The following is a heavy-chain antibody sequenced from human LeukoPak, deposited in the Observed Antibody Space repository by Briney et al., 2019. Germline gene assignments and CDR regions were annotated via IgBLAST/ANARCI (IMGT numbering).Heavy chain of an antibody. CDR3: ASNGHSGSYSTLFDY. Sequence: GASVKVSCKASGGTFSSYAISWVRQAPGQGLEWMGGIIPIFGTANYAQKFQGRVTITADESTSTAYMELSSLRSEDTAVYYCASNGHSGSYSTLFDYWGQGTLVTVSS. CDR1: GGTFSSYA. J-gene: IGHJ4*02. V-gene: IGHV1-69*13. D-gene: IGHD1-26*01. CDR2: IIPIFGTA.